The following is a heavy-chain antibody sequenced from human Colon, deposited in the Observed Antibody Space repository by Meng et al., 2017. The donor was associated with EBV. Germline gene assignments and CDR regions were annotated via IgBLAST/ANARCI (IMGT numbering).Heavy chain of an antibody. CDR3: ARDGPLL. Sequence: QWQLKKSGPGLVRPSETLSLPCSVSGDSIGGSGDYWGWVRQPPGKGLEWIGNIYYTGSTYYNPSLKSRVTISVDTSKNQFSLKVTSMTAADTAVYYCARDGPLLWGPGTLVTVSS. CDR1: GDSIGGSGDY. J-gene: IGHJ4*02. V-gene: IGHV4-39*07. CDR2: IYYTGST.